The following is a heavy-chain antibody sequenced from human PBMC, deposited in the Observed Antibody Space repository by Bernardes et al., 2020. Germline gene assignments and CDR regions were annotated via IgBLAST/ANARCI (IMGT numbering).Heavy chain of an antibody. CDR3: AKYYDSSGYYYSLGY. J-gene: IGHJ4*02. Sequence: GGSLRLSCAASGFTFSSYAMSWVRQAPGKGLEWVSAISGSGGSTYYADSVKGRFTISRDNSKNTLYLQMNSLRAEDTAVYYCAKYYDSSGYYYSLGYWGQGTLVTVSS. CDR2: ISGSGGST. D-gene: IGHD3-22*01. CDR1: GFTFSSYA. V-gene: IGHV3-23*01.